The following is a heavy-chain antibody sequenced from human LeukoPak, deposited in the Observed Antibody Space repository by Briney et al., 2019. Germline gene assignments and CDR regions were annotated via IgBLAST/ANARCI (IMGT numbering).Heavy chain of an antibody. J-gene: IGHJ4*02. V-gene: IGHV3-23*01. CDR2: ISGSGGST. CDR1: GFTFSSYA. CDR3: AKDLPDSSSWYRGYYFDY. D-gene: IGHD6-13*01. Sequence: GGSLRLPCAASGFTFSSYAMSWVRQAPGKGLEWVSAISGSGGSTYYADSVKGRFTISRDNSKNTLYLQMNSLRAEDTAVYYCAKDLPDSSSWYRGYYFDYWGQGTLVTVSS.